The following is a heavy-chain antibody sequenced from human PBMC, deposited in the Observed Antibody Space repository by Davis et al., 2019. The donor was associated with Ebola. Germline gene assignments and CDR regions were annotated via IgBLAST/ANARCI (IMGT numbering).Heavy chain of an antibody. CDR2: IIPIFGTA. CDR3: ARGGQYQLLTPPYYYYYMDV. D-gene: IGHD2-2*01. J-gene: IGHJ6*03. CDR1: GGTFSSYA. Sequence: SVKVSCKASGGTFSSYAISWVRQAPGQGLEWMGGIIPIFGTANYAQKFQGRVTITADESTSTAYMELSSLRSEDTAVYYCARGGQYQLLTPPYYYYYMDVWGKGTTVTVSS. V-gene: IGHV1-69*13.